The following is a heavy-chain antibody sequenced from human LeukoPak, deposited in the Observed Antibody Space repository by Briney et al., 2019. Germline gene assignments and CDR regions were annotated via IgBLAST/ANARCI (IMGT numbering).Heavy chain of an antibody. CDR2: ISTDAGET. CDR3: ARNGGWYGVP. CDR1: GFTFSSYA. J-gene: IGHJ5*02. V-gene: IGHV3-23*01. Sequence: GGSLRLSCAASGFTFSSYAMSWVRQAPGKGLEWVSAISTDAGETHYADSVKGRFTISRDNSKNTLYLQLSSLRGDDTAVYYCARNGGWYGVPWGQGTLVTVPS. D-gene: IGHD6-19*01.